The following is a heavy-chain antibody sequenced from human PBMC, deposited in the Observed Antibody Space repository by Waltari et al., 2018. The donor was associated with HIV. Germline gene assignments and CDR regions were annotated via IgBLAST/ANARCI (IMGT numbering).Heavy chain of an antibody. CDR3: GRYENNRPLSYGMDV. CDR2: IYPSDSET. CDR1: GYTFSRHY. Sequence: EVQLVQSGAEVKKTGESLRISCKGSGYTFSRHYIAWVRQMPGKGLEWMGLIYPSDSETTYSPSFEGQVTISADKSISTAYLQWSSLQASDTAMYYCGRYENNRPLSYGMDVWGQGTTVTVSS. J-gene: IGHJ6*02. D-gene: IGHD1-1*01. V-gene: IGHV5-51*03.